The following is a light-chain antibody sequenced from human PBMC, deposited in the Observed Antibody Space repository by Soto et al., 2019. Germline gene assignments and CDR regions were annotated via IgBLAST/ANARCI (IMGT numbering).Light chain of an antibody. CDR2: GAS. J-gene: IGKJ2*01. CDR1: QRVSSSS. Sequence: EIVLTQSPGTLSLSPGERATLSCRASQRVSSSSLAWYQQKPGQSPRLLIYGASSRATDIPDRFSGSGSGTDFTLTISRLEPEDFAVYYCQQYDSSLYTFGQGTKLEIK. CDR3: QQYDSSLYT. V-gene: IGKV3-20*01.